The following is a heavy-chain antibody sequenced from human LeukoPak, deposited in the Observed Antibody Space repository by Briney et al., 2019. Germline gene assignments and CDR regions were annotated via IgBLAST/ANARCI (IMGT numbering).Heavy chain of an antibody. V-gene: IGHV1-2*02. CDR3: ARVWYSSSRRYNWFDP. D-gene: IGHD6-13*01. CDR1: GYTFTGYY. CDR2: INPNSGGT. J-gene: IGHJ5*02. Sequence: ASVKVSCKASGYTFTGYYMHWVRQAPGQGLEWTGWINPNSGGTNYAQKFQGRVTMTRDTSISTAYMELSRLRSDDTAVYYCARVWYSSSRRYNWFDPWGQGTLVTVSS.